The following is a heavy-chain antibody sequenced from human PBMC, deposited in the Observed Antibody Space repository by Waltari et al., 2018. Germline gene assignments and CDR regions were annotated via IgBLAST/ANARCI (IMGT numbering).Heavy chain of an antibody. CDR2: ISGSSSTI. CDR1: GFTVSTYS. Sequence: EVQLVESGGGLVQTGGSLRLSCAASGFTVSTYSMNWVRQAPGKGLEWVSYISGSSSTIYYADSVKGRFTISRDNAKNSLYLQMNSLRAEDTAVYYCARGLKQQQLVYIWGQGTLVTVSS. CDR3: ARGLKQQQLVYI. J-gene: IGHJ4*02. V-gene: IGHV3-48*04. D-gene: IGHD6-13*01.